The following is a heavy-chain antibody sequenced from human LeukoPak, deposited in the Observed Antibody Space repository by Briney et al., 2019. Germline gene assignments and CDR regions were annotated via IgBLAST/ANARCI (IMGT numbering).Heavy chain of an antibody. CDR3: ARLKAGWLVLDY. CDR1: GGSVGSGSYY. D-gene: IGHD6-19*01. J-gene: IGHJ4*02. V-gene: IGHV4-61*01. CDR2: IYYSGST. Sequence: PSETLSLTCTVSGGSVGSGSYYWSWIRQPPGKGLEWIGYIYYSGSTNYNPSLKSRVTISVDTSKNQFSLKLSSVTAADTAVYYCARLKAGWLVLDYWGQGTLVTVSS.